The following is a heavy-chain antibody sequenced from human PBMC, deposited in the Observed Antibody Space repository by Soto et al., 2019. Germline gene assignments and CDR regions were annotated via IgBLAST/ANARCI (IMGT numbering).Heavy chain of an antibody. J-gene: IGHJ4*02. V-gene: IGHV1-69*01. Sequence: VQRVQSGAEVKKPGSSVKVSCKASGGTFSSYAISWVRQAPGHGLEWMGGIIPIFGTANYAQKFQGRVTITADESTRTAYMELSSLRSEDTAVYYCASLYASAGLPESYYFDYWGQGTLVTVSS. CDR3: ASLYASAGLPESYYFDY. CDR1: GGTFSSYA. D-gene: IGHD6-13*01. CDR2: IIPIFGTA.